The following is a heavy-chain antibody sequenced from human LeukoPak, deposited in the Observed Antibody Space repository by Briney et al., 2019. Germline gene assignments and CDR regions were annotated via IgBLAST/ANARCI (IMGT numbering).Heavy chain of an antibody. CDR3: ARQEYYYGSGSYLLYYYYMDV. V-gene: IGHV4-39*01. CDR2: IYYSGGT. Sequence: TSETLSLTCTVSGGSISSSSYYWGWIRQPPGKGLEWIGSIYYSGGTYYNPSLKSRVTISVDTSKNQFSLKLSSVTAADTAVYYCARQEYYYGSGSYLLYYYYMDVWGKGTTVTVSS. CDR1: GGSISSSSYY. D-gene: IGHD3-10*01. J-gene: IGHJ6*03.